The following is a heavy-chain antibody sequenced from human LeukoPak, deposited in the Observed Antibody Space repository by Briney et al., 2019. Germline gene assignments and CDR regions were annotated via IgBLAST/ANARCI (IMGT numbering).Heavy chain of an antibody. Sequence: RASVKVSRKVSGYTLTELSMHWVRQAPGKGLEWMGGFDPEDGETIYAQKFQGRVTMTEDTSTDTAYMELSSLRSEDTAVYYCATARFLEWLHFDYWGQGTLVTVSS. CDR2: FDPEDGET. D-gene: IGHD3-3*01. CDR3: ATARFLEWLHFDY. CDR1: GYTLTELS. J-gene: IGHJ4*02. V-gene: IGHV1-24*01.